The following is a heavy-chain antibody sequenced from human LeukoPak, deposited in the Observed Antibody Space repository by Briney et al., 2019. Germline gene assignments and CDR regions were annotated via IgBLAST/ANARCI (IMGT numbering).Heavy chain of an antibody. CDR1: GGSISSSSYY. D-gene: IGHD6-19*01. CDR3: ARHKREIAVAGLNAFDI. Sequence: SETLSLTCTVSGGSISSSSYYWGWIRQPPGKGLEWIGSIYYSGSTYYNPSLKSRVTISVDTSKNQFSLKLSSVTAADTAVYYCARHKREIAVAGLNAFDIWGQGTMVTVSS. J-gene: IGHJ3*02. V-gene: IGHV4-39*01. CDR2: IYYSGST.